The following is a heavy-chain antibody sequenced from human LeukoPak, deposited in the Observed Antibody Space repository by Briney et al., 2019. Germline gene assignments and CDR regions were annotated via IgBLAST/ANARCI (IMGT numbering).Heavy chain of an antibody. CDR3: ARDVTVFGVVIGSNWFDP. J-gene: IGHJ5*02. D-gene: IGHD3-3*01. CDR2: IYYSAST. V-gene: IGHV4-34*01. CDR1: GGSFSGYY. Sequence: PSETLSLTCAVYGGSFSGYYWSWIRQPPGKGLEWIGSIYYSASTYYNPSLKSRVTMSVDTSKNQFSLKLSSVTAADTAVYYCARDVTVFGVVIGSNWFDPWGQGTLVTVSS.